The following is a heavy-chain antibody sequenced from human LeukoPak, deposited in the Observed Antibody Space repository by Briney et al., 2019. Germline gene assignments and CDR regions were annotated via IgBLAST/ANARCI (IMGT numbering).Heavy chain of an antibody. V-gene: IGHV3-30*18. CDR1: GFTFSSYG. CDR3: AKDAGGFGDYGSISYFDY. CDR2: ISYDGSNK. Sequence: GGTLRLSCAASGFTFSSYGMHWVRQAPGKGLEWVAVISYDGSNKYYADSVKGRFTISRDNSKNTLYLQMNSLRAEDTAVYYCAKDAGGFGDYGSISYFDYWGQGTLVTVSS. D-gene: IGHD4-17*01. J-gene: IGHJ4*02.